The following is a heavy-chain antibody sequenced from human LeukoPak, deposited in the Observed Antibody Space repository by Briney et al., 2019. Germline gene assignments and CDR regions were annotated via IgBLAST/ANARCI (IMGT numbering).Heavy chain of an antibody. D-gene: IGHD1-26*01. CDR2: ISSSSSTI. CDR3: ARVGEAGNFDY. Sequence: GGSLRLSCAASGFTFSSYSMNWVRQATGKGLEWVSYISSSSSTIYYADSVKGRFTISRDNAKNSLYLQMNSLRAEDTAVYYCARVGEAGNFDYWGQGTLVTVSS. CDR1: GFTFSSYS. J-gene: IGHJ4*02. V-gene: IGHV3-48*04.